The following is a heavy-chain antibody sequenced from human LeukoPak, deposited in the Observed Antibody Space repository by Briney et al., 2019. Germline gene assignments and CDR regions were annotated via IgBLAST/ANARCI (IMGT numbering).Heavy chain of an antibody. CDR1: GFAFSSYE. J-gene: IGHJ4*02. Sequence: GGSLRLSCAASGFAFSSYEMNWVRQAPGKGLEWVSYISSSGGTIYYADSVKGRFTISRDNAKNSLYLQMNSLRAEDTAVYYCARDPWDYWGQGTLVTVSS. CDR2: ISSSGGTI. V-gene: IGHV3-48*03. CDR3: ARDPWDY.